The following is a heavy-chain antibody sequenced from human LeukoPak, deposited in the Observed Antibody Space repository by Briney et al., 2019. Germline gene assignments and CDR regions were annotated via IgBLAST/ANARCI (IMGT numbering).Heavy chain of an antibody. J-gene: IGHJ4*02. Sequence: PGGSLRLSCADPGFIVSSNYMSRVRQAPGKGRERGSAIFSGGNTYYPDSVKGRFTISRDNSKNTMYLQMNSLRAEDTAVYYCAGWTHGAPLGYWGQGTLVTVSS. CDR2: IFSGGNT. CDR1: GFIVSSNY. V-gene: IGHV3-53*01. CDR3: AGWTHGAPLGY. D-gene: IGHD3/OR15-3a*01.